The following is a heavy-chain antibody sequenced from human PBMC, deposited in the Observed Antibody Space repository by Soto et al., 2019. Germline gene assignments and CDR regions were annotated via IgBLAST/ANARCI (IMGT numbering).Heavy chain of an antibody. Sequence: QVQLVESGGGVVQPGRSLRLSCAASGFTFSSYGMHWVRQAPGKGLEWVAVISYDGSNKYYADSVKGRFTISRDNSKNTLYLHMNSLRAEDTAVYYWAKGFRQYYADYWGEGTLDTVSS. D-gene: IGHD2-2*01. CDR2: ISYDGSNK. V-gene: IGHV3-30*18. J-gene: IGHJ4*02. CDR3: AKGFRQYYADY. CDR1: GFTFSSYG.